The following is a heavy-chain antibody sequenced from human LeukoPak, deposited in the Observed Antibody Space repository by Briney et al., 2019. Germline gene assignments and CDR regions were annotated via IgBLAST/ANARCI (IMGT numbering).Heavy chain of an antibody. V-gene: IGHV4-34*01. J-gene: IGHJ6*03. D-gene: IGHD2-2*01. Sequence: SETLSLTCALYGGSFSGYHWTWIRQPPGKGLEWIGEITHTGNTNYNPSLKSRVTIPAGTSKTQFSLKLSSVTAADTAVYYCARGNLVVVAAANRAHSYMDVWAKGTTVTVSS. CDR3: ARGNLVVVAAANRAHSYMDV. CDR1: GGSFSGYH. CDR2: ITHTGNT.